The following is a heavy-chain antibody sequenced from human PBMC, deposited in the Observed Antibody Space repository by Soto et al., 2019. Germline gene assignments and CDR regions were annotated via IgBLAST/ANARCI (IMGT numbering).Heavy chain of an antibody. V-gene: IGHV4-59*01. CDR2: MYNSGST. CDR3: ARLQDATSGAILIRFGYYFHS. CDR1: GGSISSYH. Sequence: SETLSLTCTVSGGSISSYHWSWIRQPPGKGLEWIGYMYNSGSTNYNPSLKSRVTILVDTSKNQFSLKLRSLTAADTAVYYCARLQDATSGAILIRFGYYFHSWGQGSLVTVSS. D-gene: IGHD3-16*01. J-gene: IGHJ4*02.